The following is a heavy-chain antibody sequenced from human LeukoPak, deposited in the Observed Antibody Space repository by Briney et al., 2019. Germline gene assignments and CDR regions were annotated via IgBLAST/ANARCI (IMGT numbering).Heavy chain of an antibody. V-gene: IGHV3-21*01. Sequence: GGSLRLSCAASGFTFSSYSMNWVRQAPGKGLEWVSSISSSSSYIYYADTVKGRFTISRDNAKNSLYLQMNSLRAEDTAVYYCARDSDYGDCDYWGQGTLVTVSS. CDR1: GFTFSSYS. CDR3: ARDSDYGDCDY. D-gene: IGHD4-17*01. CDR2: ISSSSSYI. J-gene: IGHJ4*02.